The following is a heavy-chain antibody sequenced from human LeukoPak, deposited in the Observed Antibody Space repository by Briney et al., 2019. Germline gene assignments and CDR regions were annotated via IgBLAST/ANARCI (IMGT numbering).Heavy chain of an antibody. CDR1: GFTFSSYW. Sequence: PGGSPRLSCAASGFTFSSYWMSWVRQAPGKGLEWVANIKQDGSEKYYVDSVKGRFTIARDNAKNSLYLQMNSLRAEDTAVYYCARDYRYSGSYYRRSFIDYWGQGTLVTVSS. J-gene: IGHJ4*02. CDR3: ARDYRYSGSYYRRSFIDY. D-gene: IGHD1-26*01. V-gene: IGHV3-7*01. CDR2: IKQDGSEK.